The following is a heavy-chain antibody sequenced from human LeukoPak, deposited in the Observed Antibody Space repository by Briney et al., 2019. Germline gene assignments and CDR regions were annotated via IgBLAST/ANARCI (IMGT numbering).Heavy chain of an antibody. J-gene: IGHJ4*02. V-gene: IGHV3-23*01. CDR2: INAFGART. D-gene: IGHD1-26*01. CDR3: AKDLGRYRNNFFDY. Sequence: PGGSLRLSCEASGFTFSGYAMSWVRQAPGKGLEWVSSINAFGARTYYADSVKGRFTISRDDSKNTLYLQMNSLRADDTAVYYCAKDLGRYRNNFFDYWGRGNLVTVSS. CDR1: GFTFSGYA.